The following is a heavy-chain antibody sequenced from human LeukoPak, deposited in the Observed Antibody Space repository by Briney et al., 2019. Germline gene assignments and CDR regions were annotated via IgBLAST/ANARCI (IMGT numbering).Heavy chain of an antibody. CDR1: GGSISNYY. J-gene: IGHJ3*02. V-gene: IGHV4-59*08. CDR2: IYYSGST. CDR3: ARPSRTGSGWDTFDI. D-gene: IGHD3-22*01. Sequence: SETLSLTCTVSGGSISNYYWSWIRQPPGKELEWIGYIYYSGSTNYNPSLTGRVTISVDTSKNQFSLNLSSVTAADTAMYYCARPSRTGSGWDTFDIWGQGTMVTVSS.